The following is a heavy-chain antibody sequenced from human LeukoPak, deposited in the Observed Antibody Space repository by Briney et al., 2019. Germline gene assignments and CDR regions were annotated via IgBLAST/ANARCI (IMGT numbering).Heavy chain of an antibody. CDR3: ARGRWKRYYDSSGYIDY. D-gene: IGHD3-22*01. Sequence: SETLSLTCAVYGGSFSGYYWSWIRQPPGKGLGWIGEINHSGSTNYNPSLKSRVTISVDTSKNQFSLKLSSVTAADTAVYYCARGRWKRYYDSSGYIDYWGQGTLVTVSS. CDR1: GGSFSGYY. CDR2: INHSGST. V-gene: IGHV4-34*01. J-gene: IGHJ4*02.